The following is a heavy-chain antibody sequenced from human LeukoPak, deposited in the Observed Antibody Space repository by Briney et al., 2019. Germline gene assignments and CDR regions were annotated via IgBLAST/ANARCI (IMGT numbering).Heavy chain of an antibody. CDR3: ARMDYSDQFFQH. D-gene: IGHD4-17*01. V-gene: IGHV3-64*01. Sequence: GGSLRLSCAASGFTFSSYAMHWIRQAPGKGLEYVSAISKNGDSTFHAISVKGRFTISRDNSKNTLYLQMGSLRPEDMAVYYCARMDYSDQFFQHWGQGSLVTVSS. CDR2: ISKNGDST. CDR1: GFTFSSYA. J-gene: IGHJ1*01.